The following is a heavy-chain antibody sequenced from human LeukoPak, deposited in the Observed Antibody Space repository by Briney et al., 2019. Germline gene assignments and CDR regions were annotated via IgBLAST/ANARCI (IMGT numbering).Heavy chain of an antibody. CDR2: INPNSGGT. D-gene: IGHD3-3*01. Sequence: ASVKVSCKASGYTFTGYYMHWVRQAPGQGLEWMGWINPNSGGTNYAQKFQGRVTMTRDMSTSTVYMELSSLRSEDTAVYYCARVGYYDFWSGYRYYFDYWGQGTLVTVSS. CDR1: GYTFTGYY. V-gene: IGHV1-2*02. J-gene: IGHJ4*02. CDR3: ARVGYYDFWSGYRYYFDY.